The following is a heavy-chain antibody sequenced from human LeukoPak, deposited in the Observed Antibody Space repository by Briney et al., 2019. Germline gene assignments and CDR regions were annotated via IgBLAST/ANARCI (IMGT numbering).Heavy chain of an antibody. J-gene: IGHJ4*02. CDR1: GGSISSSNW. Sequence: LETLSLTCPVSGGSISSSNWWRWVRQPPGKGLEWIGECYHSGSTNYNPSPKSRVTISVDKSKNQFSLKLSSVTAADTAVYYCARGSVVAGAAYFDYWGQGTLVTVSS. V-gene: IGHV4-4*02. CDR3: ARGSVVAGAAYFDY. CDR2: CYHSGST. D-gene: IGHD6-19*01.